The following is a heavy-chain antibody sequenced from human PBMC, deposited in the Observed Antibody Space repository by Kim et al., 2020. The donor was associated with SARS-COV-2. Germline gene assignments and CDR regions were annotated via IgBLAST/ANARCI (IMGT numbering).Heavy chain of an antibody. CDR1: GFTFSSYS. V-gene: IGHV3-21*01. J-gene: IGHJ4*02. CDR3: ARGLIPSPFGTFGGVIDY. D-gene: IGHD3-16*01. CDR2: ISSSSSYI. Sequence: GGSLRLSCAASGFTFSSYSMNWVRQAPGKGLEWVSSISSSSSYIYYADSVKGRFTISRDNAKNSLYLQMNSLRAEDTAVYYCARGLIPSPFGTFGGVIDYWGQGTLVTVSS.